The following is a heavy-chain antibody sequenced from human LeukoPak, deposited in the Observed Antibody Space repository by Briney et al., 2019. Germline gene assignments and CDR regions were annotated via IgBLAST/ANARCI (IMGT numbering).Heavy chain of an antibody. CDR1: GYTFTSYG. J-gene: IGHJ4*02. D-gene: IGHD6-19*01. V-gene: IGHV1-18*01. Sequence: GASVKVSCXASGYTFTSYGISWVRQAPGQGLEWMGWISAYNGNTNYAQKLQGRVTMTTDTSTSTAYMELRSLRSDDTAVYYCAREQQWASMGSYYFDYWGQGTLVTVSS. CDR3: AREQQWASMGSYYFDY. CDR2: ISAYNGNT.